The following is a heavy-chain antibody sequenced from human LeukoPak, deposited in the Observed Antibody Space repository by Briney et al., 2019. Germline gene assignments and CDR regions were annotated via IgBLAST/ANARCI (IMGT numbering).Heavy chain of an antibody. D-gene: IGHD6-19*01. CDR1: GYTFTSYG. CDR2: ISAYNGNT. J-gene: IGHJ1*01. V-gene: IGHV1-18*01. CDR3: ARDVYSSGWYEGVGYFQH. Sequence: ASVKVSCKASGYTFTSYGISWVRQAPGQGLEWMGWISAYNGNTNYAQKLQGRVTMTTDTSTSTAYMELSSLRSEDTAVYYCARDVYSSGWYEGVGYFQHWGQGTLVTVSS.